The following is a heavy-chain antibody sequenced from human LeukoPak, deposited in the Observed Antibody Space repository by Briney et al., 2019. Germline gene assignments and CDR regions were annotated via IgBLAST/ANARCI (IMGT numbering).Heavy chain of an antibody. Sequence: GGSLRLSCAASGFTFSSYAMSWVRQAPGKGLERVSAISGSGGSTYYADSVKGRFTISRDNSKNTLYLQMNSLRAEDTAVYYCAKYSSSWSTYNWFDPWGQGTLVTVSS. J-gene: IGHJ5*02. CDR1: GFTFSSYA. CDR3: AKYSSSWSTYNWFDP. CDR2: ISGSGGST. D-gene: IGHD6-13*01. V-gene: IGHV3-23*01.